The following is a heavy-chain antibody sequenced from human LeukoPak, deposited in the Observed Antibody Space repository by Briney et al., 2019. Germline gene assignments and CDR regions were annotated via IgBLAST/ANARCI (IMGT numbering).Heavy chain of an antibody. CDR2: ISSSSSTM. D-gene: IGHD3-10*01. V-gene: IGHV3-48*02. Sequence: PGGSLRLSCAASGFTFSNYNMNWVRQAPGKGLEWVSYISSSSSTMYYADSVKGRFAISRDNAENSLRLQMNSLRDEDTAVYYCARVEYGAGSYPNLAYWGQGILVTVSS. CDR1: GFTFSNYN. CDR3: ARVEYGAGSYPNLAY. J-gene: IGHJ4*02.